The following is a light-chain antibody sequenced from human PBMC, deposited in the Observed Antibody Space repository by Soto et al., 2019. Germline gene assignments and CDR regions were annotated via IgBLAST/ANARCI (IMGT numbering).Light chain of an antibody. CDR3: SSYGGSNNFVV. V-gene: IGLV2-8*01. Sequence: QSALTQPPSASGSPGQSVTISCTGTSSDIGGNNFVSWYQHHPGKAPKLMLYDVIKRPSGVPARFSGSKSGNTASLTVSGLQAEDEADYYCSSYGGSNNFVVFGGGTKATVL. CDR1: SSDIGGNNF. CDR2: DVI. J-gene: IGLJ2*01.